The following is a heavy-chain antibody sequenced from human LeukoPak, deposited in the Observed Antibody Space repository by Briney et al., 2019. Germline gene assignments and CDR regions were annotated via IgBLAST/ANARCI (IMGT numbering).Heavy chain of an antibody. D-gene: IGHD1-26*01. CDR3: ARDNSVGDNAWWFDP. CDR2: INPTGGST. V-gene: IGHV1-46*01. Sequence: VASVKVSCKASGYTFTDYYMHWVRQAPGQGLEWMGLINPTGGSTGYAQKFQGRVTMTRDMSTSTDYMELSSLRSEDTAIYYCARDNSVGDNAWWFDPWGQGTLVTVS. CDR1: GYTFTDYY. J-gene: IGHJ5*02.